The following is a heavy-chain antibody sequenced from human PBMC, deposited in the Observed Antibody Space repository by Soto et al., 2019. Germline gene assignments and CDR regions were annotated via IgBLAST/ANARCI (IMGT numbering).Heavy chain of an antibody. CDR3: ARDRYLRLRGPYYFDY. CDR2: IIPIFGTA. CDR1: GGTFSSYA. J-gene: IGHJ4*02. V-gene: IGHV1-69*01. D-gene: IGHD4-17*01. Sequence: QVQLVQSGAEVKKPGSSVKVSCKASGGTFSSYAISWVRQAPGQGLDWMGGIIPIFGTANYAQKFQGRVTITADESTSTAYMELSSLRSEDTAVYYCARDRYLRLRGPYYFDYWGQGTLVTVSS.